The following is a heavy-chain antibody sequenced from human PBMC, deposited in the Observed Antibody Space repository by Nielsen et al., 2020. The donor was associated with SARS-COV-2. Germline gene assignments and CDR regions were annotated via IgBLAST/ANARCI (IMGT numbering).Heavy chain of an antibody. CDR2: IYYSGST. CDR1: GGSISSYY. D-gene: IGHD6-6*01. CDR3: ARRSVAARVYFDY. J-gene: IGHJ4*02. V-gene: IGHV4-59*08. Sequence: SETLSLTCTVSGGSISSYYWSWIRQPPGKGLEWIGYIYYSGSTNYNPSLKSRVTISVDTSKNQFSLKLSSVTAADTAVYYCARRSVAARVYFDYWGQGTLVTVSS.